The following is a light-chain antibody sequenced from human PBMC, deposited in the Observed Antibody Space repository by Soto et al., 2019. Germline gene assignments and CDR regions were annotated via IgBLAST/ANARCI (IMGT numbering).Light chain of an antibody. Sequence: EIVLTQSPATLSLSPGERATLSCRARQSVSTYLAWYQQKPGQAPRLLIYDASNRATGIPARFSGSGSGTDFTLTISSLDPEDFAVYYGQQRSNWPPLTFGGGTKVEIK. CDR1: QSVSTY. CDR3: QQRSNWPPLT. V-gene: IGKV3-11*01. J-gene: IGKJ4*01. CDR2: DAS.